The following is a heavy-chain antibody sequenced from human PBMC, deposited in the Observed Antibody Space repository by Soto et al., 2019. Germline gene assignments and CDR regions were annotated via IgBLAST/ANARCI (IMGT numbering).Heavy chain of an antibody. V-gene: IGHV3-33*01. CDR2: IWYDGSNK. CDR1: GFTFSSYG. J-gene: IGHJ4*02. D-gene: IGHD1-26*01. Sequence: QVQLVESGGGVVQPGRSLRLSCAASGFTFSSYGMHWVRQAPGKGLEWVAVIWYDGSNKYYADSVKGRFTISRDNSKNTLYLQMNSLRAEDTAVYYCAREGVGAIYFDYWGQGTLVTVSS. CDR3: AREGVGAIYFDY.